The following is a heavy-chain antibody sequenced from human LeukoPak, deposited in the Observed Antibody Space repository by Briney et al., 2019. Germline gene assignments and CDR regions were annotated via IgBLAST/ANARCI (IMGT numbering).Heavy chain of an antibody. J-gene: IGHJ4*02. Sequence: PSQTLSLACTVSGGSISSGGYYWTWIRQPAGKGLEWIGRIYSSGSTNYNPSLKSRVTISVDTSKNHFSLNLSSVTAADTAVYYCARVGATSAYFDQWGQGTLVTVSS. D-gene: IGHD1-26*01. CDR1: GGSISSGGYY. CDR2: IYSSGST. CDR3: ARVGATSAYFDQ. V-gene: IGHV4-61*02.